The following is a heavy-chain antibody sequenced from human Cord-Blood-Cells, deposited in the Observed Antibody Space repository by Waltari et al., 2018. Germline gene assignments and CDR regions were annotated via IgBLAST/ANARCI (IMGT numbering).Heavy chain of an antibody. Sequence: QVQLQQWGAGLLKPSETLSLTYAVYGGSFSGYYWSWIRQPPGKGLEWIGEINHSGSTNYSPSLKSRVTISVDTSKNQFSLKLSSVTAADTAVYYCARDIGAGNGLGYWGQGTLVTVSS. CDR3: ARDIGAGNGLGY. J-gene: IGHJ4*02. CDR2: INHSGST. CDR1: GGSFSGYY. V-gene: IGHV4-34*01. D-gene: IGHD5-12*01.